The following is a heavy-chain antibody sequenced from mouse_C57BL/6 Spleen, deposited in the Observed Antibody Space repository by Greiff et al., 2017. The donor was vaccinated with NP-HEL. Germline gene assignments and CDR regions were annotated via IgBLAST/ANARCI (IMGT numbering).Heavy chain of an antibody. D-gene: IGHD2-5*01. J-gene: IGHJ4*01. Sequence: QVHVKQPGAELVMPGASVKLSCKASGYTFTSYWMHWVKQRPGQGLEWIGEIDPSDSYTNYNQKFKGKSTLTVDKSSSTAYMQLSSLTSEDSAVYYCARSPYYSNYGYAMDYWGQGTSVTVSS. CDR2: IDPSDSYT. CDR1: GYTFTSYW. V-gene: IGHV1-69*01. CDR3: ARSPYYSNYGYAMDY.